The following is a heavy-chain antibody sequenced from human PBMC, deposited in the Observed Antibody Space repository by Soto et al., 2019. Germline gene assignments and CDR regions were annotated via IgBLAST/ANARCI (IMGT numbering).Heavy chain of an antibody. CDR3: ARGGVFFFAAPTNPFDY. CDR1: GYTFTSYY. CDR2: INPSGGST. Sequence: GASVKVSCKASGYTFTSYYMHWVRQAPGQGLEWMGIINPSGGSTSYAQKFQGRVTMTRDTSTSTVYMELSSLRSEDTAVYYCARGGVFFFAAPTNPFDYWGQGTLVTVSS. J-gene: IGHJ4*02. V-gene: IGHV1-46*01. D-gene: IGHD3-10*01.